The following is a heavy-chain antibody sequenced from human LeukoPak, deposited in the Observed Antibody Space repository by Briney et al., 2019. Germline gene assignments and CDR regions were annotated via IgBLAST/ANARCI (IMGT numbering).Heavy chain of an antibody. CDR2: ISSSSSYI. CDR1: GFTFSSYS. J-gene: IGHJ4*02. V-gene: IGHV3-21*01. D-gene: IGHD1-26*01. CDR3: AGPLVGATPPEPFDY. Sequence: GGSLRLSCAASGFTFSSYSMNWVRQAPGKGLEWVSSISSSSSYIYYADSVKGRFTISRDNAKNSLYLQMNSLRAEDTAVYYCAGPLVGATPPEPFDYWGQGTLVTVSS.